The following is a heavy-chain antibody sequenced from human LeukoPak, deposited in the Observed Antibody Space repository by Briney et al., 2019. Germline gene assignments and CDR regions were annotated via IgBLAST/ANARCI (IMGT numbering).Heavy chain of an antibody. CDR1: GDSVSSNSAA. V-gene: IGHV6-1*01. D-gene: IGHD6-13*01. CDR3: ARDSGGSSWTGGAFDI. Sequence: SQTLSLTCTISGDSVSSNSAAWNWIRQSPSRGLEWLGRTYYRSKWYNDYAVSVKSRITINPDTSKNQFSLQLNSVTPEDTAVYYCARDSGGSSWTGGAFDIWGQGTMVTVSS. CDR2: TYYRSKWYN. J-gene: IGHJ3*02.